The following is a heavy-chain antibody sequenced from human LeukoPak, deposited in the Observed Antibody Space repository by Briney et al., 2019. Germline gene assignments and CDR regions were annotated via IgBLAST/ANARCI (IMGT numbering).Heavy chain of an antibody. V-gene: IGHV1-46*01. CDR2: INPSGGST. CDR3: ARGAPTTRIGAGRFDY. J-gene: IGHJ4*02. Sequence: ASVKVSCKAFGYSLTNYYVHWVRQAPGQGLEWMGEINPSGGSTSYAQKFQGRITVTRDTYTSTVYMDLSSLRSVDTATYYCARGAPTTRIGAGRFDYWGQGSLLTVAS. CDR1: GYSLTNYY. D-gene: IGHD5-12*01.